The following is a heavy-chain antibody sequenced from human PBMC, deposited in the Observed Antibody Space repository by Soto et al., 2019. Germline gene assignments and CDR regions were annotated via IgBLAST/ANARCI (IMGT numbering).Heavy chain of an antibody. D-gene: IGHD2-8*02. J-gene: IGHJ4*02. CDR3: ARDKITGLFDY. CDR2: INHSGST. CDR1: GGSFSGYY. Sequence: SETLSLTCAVYGGSFSGYYWTWIRQPPGTGLEWIGEINHSGSTNYNPSLKSRVTISVDTSKNEFSLKLTSVTAADTAVYYCARDKITGLFDYWGQGALVTVSA. V-gene: IGHV4-34*01.